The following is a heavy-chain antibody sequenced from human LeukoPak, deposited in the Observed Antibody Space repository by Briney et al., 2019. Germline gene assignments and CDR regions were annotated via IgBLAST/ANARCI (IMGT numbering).Heavy chain of an antibody. V-gene: IGHV3-9*01. CDR2: ISWDTGSI. J-gene: IGHJ6*02. Sequence: GGSLRLSCAAAGFTFDEYAMHWVRQAPGKGLGWVSGISWDTGSIGYADSVKGRSTISRDSAKNFLYLQMNRQRVEDTALYYCAKDCVPWTPNYYYGLDVWGQGTTVTVSS. CDR3: AKDCVPWTPNYYYGLDV. D-gene: IGHD3/OR15-3a*01. CDR1: GFTFDEYA.